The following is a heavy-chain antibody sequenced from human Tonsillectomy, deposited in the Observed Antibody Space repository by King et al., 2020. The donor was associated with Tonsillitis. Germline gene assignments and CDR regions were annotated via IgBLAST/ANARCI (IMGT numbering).Heavy chain of an antibody. Sequence: VQLVESGGGLVQPGGSLRLSCAASGFVFSSYSMNWVRQAPGKGLEWVSYISSSSGTIYYADSVKGRFTISRDNAKNSLDLQMNSLRDEDTAVYYCVRDLWFVESSGFFDYLGQGTQVTVSS. CDR2: ISSSSGTI. D-gene: IGHD3-10*01. J-gene: IGHJ4*02. V-gene: IGHV3-48*02. CDR3: VRDLWFVESSGFFDY. CDR1: GFVFSSYS.